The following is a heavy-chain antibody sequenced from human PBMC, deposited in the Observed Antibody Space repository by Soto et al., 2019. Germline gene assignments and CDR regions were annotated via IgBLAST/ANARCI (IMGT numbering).Heavy chain of an antibody. CDR2: IYYIGST. CDR3: ARRVPHQSSVWYGNYFDY. CDR1: GGSISTTYY. D-gene: IGHD6-19*01. Sequence: SETLSLTCTVSGGSISTTYYWGWIRQPPGKGLEWIGDIYYIGSTYYNPSLKSRVSISVDTSKNQFSLKLSSVIAADTAIYYCARRVPHQSSVWYGNYFDYWGQGTLVTVSS. V-gene: IGHV4-39*01. J-gene: IGHJ4*02.